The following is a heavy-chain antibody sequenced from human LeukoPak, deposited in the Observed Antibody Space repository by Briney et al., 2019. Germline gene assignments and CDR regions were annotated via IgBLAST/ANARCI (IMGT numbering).Heavy chain of an antibody. V-gene: IGHV3-33*01. Sequence: GGSLRLSCTASGFNFGIYGMHWVRQAPGKGLEWVAVMWDDGTNEYYVESVKGRFTISRDNGKRTLYLQMNSLRAEDTAVYYCARPTYYDILGGFQHWGQGTLVTVSS. CDR2: MWDDGTNE. CDR1: GFNFGIYG. D-gene: IGHD3-9*01. J-gene: IGHJ1*01. CDR3: ARPTYYDILGGFQH.